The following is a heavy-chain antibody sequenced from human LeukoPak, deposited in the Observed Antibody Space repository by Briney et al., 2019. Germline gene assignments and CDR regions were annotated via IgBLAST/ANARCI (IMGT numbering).Heavy chain of an antibody. J-gene: IGHJ4*02. CDR1: GFTFGSHA. Sequence: GGSLRLSCAASGFTFGSHAMYWVRQAPGKGLEWVAGIFGSGGSPHYADPVKGRFTICRDNSRNTVYLQINSLRAEDTAVYYCGITTVGYSSGQKPAWPVDYWGQGTLVTVSS. V-gene: IGHV3-23*01. D-gene: IGHD5-18*01. CDR2: IFGSGGSP. CDR3: GITTVGYSSGQKPAWPVDY.